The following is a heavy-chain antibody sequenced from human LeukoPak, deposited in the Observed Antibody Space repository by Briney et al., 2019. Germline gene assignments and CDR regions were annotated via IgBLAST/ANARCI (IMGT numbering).Heavy chain of an antibody. J-gene: IGHJ4*02. Sequence: PGGSLRLSCAASGFTFSSYAMHWVRQAPGKGLEWVAVISYDGSNKYYADSVKGRFTISRDNSKNTLYLQMNSLRAEDTAVYYCARDGGEYYDSSGYPRGPGGYWGQGTLVTVSS. CDR2: ISYDGSNK. V-gene: IGHV3-30*04. D-gene: IGHD3-22*01. CDR1: GFTFSSYA. CDR3: ARDGGEYYDSSGYPRGPGGY.